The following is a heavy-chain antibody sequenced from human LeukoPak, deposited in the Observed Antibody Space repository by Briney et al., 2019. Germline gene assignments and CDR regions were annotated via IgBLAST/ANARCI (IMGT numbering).Heavy chain of an antibody. CDR1: GFTFSSYA. V-gene: IGHV3-23*01. CDR3: AKDALLVVVPAAILAN. Sequence: GGSLRLSCAASGFTFSSYAMSWVRQAPGKGLGWVSAISGSGGSTYYADSVKGRFTISRDNSKNTLYLQMNSLRAEDTAVYYCAKDALLVVVPAAILANWGQGTLVTVSS. J-gene: IGHJ4*02. D-gene: IGHD2-2*01. CDR2: ISGSGGST.